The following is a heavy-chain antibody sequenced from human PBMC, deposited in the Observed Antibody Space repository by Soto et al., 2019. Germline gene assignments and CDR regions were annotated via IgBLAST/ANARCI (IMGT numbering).Heavy chain of an antibody. CDR2: ISGTGGST. V-gene: IGHV3-23*01. CDR3: AKTLRSKLTPFDY. Sequence: GGSLRLSCAASGFIFTNYAMSWVRQAPGKGLEWVSTISGTGGSTYYTDSVKGRFTISRDNSRNTLFLQMNSLRVDDTAVYYCAKTLRSKLTPFDYWGQGTLVTVSS. J-gene: IGHJ4*02. D-gene: IGHD3-9*01. CDR1: GFIFTNYA.